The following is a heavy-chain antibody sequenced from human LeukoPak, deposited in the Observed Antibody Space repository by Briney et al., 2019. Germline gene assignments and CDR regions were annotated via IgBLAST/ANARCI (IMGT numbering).Heavy chain of an antibody. V-gene: IGHV1-46*01. CDR1: GYTFTGYY. CDR3: ARHTTGYTSPRDSFNI. J-gene: IGHJ3*02. Sequence: ASVKVSCKASGYTFTGYYMHWVRQAPGQGLEWMGMISPSGSSTSYAQKFQGRVTMTRDVSTSTVYMELSSLRSEDTAVYYCARHTTGYTSPRDSFNIWGEGTMVTVSS. CDR2: ISPSGSST. D-gene: IGHD5-18*01.